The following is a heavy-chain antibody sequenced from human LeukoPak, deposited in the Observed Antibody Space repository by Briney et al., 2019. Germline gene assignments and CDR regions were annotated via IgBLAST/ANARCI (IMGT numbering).Heavy chain of an antibody. J-gene: IGHJ6*04. Sequence: GGSLRLSCAASGFTLSSSEMNWVRQAPGKGLEWVSYISDSGKTKYNADSVKGRFTISRDNAKNSLYLQMNSLRAEDMAVYYCAELGITMIGGVWGKGTTVTISS. CDR2: ISDSGKTK. CDR3: AELGITMIGGV. V-gene: IGHV3-48*03. CDR1: GFTLSSSE. D-gene: IGHD3-10*02.